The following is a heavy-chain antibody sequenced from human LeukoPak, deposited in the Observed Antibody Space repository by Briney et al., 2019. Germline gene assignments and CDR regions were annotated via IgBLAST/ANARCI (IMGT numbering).Heavy chain of an antibody. CDR3: ARDTRSLIDY. CDR1: GFSFSTNS. J-gene: IGHJ4*02. V-gene: IGHV3-48*01. Sequence: GGSLRLSCAASGFSFSTNSMNWVRQVPGKGLEWISYISSNSATTYYADSVKGRFTISRDNAKNSLYLHMNSLRADDTAVYYCARDTRSLIDYWGQGTLVTASS. CDR2: ISSNSATT. D-gene: IGHD1-26*01.